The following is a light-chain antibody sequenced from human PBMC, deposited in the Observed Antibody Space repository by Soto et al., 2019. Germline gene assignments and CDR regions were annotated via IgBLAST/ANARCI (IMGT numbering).Light chain of an antibody. CDR1: QSLSGW. CDR2: KAS. J-gene: IGKJ2*01. Sequence: DIPMTQSPSTLSAYVGDRVTITCRASQSLSGWLAWYQQKPGKAPKLLIYKASSLESGVPSRFSGSGSGTEFTLTISSLQPEDFATYYCQQYYNLHTFGQGTKLEIK. V-gene: IGKV1-5*03. CDR3: QQYYNLHT.